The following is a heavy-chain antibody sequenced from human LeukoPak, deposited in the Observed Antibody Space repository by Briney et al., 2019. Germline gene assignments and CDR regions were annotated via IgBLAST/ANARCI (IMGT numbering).Heavy chain of an antibody. CDR3: ARDRKYYYHMDV. D-gene: IGHD1-14*01. CDR1: GGSISSATYY. V-gene: IGHV4-39*07. CDR2: IYHSGST. Sequence: PSETLSLTCTVSGGSISSATYYWGWLRQPPGKGLEWIGSIYHSGSTYYNPSLKSRVTISVDTSKNQFSLRLSSLTAADTALYYCARDRKYYYHMDVWGKGTTVTVSS. J-gene: IGHJ6*03.